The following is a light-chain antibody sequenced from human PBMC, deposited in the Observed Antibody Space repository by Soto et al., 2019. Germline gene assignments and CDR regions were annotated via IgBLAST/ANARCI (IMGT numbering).Light chain of an antibody. CDR3: QRYNTSPWT. Sequence: DTVLTQSPGTLSLSPGERATLSCRASQTVSSAYLAWFQQKPGQAPRLLIYGASSRATGIPDRFSGAGSGTEFTLTISRVAPEDYAVYYCQRYNTSPWTFGQGTKVDIK. CDR2: GAS. V-gene: IGKV3-20*01. J-gene: IGKJ1*01. CDR1: QTVSSAY.